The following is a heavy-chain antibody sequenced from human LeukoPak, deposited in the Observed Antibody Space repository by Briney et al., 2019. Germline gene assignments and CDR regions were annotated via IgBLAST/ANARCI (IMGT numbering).Heavy chain of an antibody. D-gene: IGHD6-13*01. CDR3: ARGSSSWYGILDY. V-gene: IGHV4-59*01. CDR2: IYYSGST. J-gene: IGHJ4*02. CDR1: GGSISSYY. Sequence: KPSETLSLTCTVSGGSISSYYWSWIRQPPGKGLEWIGYIYYSGSTNYNPSLKSRVTISVDTSKNQFSLKLSSVTAADTAVYHCARGSSSWYGILDYWGQGTLVTVSS.